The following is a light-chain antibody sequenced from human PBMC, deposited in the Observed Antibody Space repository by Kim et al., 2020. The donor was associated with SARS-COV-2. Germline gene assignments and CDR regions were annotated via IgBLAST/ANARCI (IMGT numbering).Light chain of an antibody. CDR2: GEK. J-gene: IGLJ2*01. Sequence: ALGQTVRITCQGDSLRTHYANWYHQKPGQAPVLVIYGEKTRPSGIPDRFSGSSSGNTASSTITGAQAEDEADYYCNSWDSSGNHLLFGGGTQLTVL. CDR3: NSWDSSGNHLL. V-gene: IGLV3-19*01. CDR1: SLRTHY.